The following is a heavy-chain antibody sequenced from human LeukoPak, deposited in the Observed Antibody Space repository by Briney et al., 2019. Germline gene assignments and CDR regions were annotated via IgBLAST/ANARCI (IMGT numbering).Heavy chain of an antibody. CDR3: ARDMSFSTSGVYGELDN. CDR1: GFIFDNFW. D-gene: IGHD1-26*01. Sequence: GGSLRLSCAASGFIFDNFWMSWVRQAPGKGLEWVANIKQDGSEIYYVDSVKGRFTISRDNAKNSLYLQMNSLRAEDTALYYCARDMSFSTSGVYGELDNWGQGTLVTVSS. J-gene: IGHJ4*02. CDR2: IKQDGSEI. V-gene: IGHV3-7*05.